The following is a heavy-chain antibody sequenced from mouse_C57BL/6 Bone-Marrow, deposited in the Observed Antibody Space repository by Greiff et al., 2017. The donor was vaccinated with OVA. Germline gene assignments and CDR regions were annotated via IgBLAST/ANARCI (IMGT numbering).Heavy chain of an antibody. V-gene: IGHV1-76*01. J-gene: IGHJ2*01. CDR2: IYPGSGNT. CDR3: ARIYYYGSSYVDY. Sequence: VKLQESGAELVRPGASVKLSCKASGYTFTDYYINWVKQRPGQGLEWIARIYPGSGNTYYNEKFKGKATLTAEKSSSTAYMQLSSLTSEDSAVYFCARIYYYGSSYVDYWGQGTTLTVSS. D-gene: IGHD1-1*01. CDR1: GYTFTDYY.